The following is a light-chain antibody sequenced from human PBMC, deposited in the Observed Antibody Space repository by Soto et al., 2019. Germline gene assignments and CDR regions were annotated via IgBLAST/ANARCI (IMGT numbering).Light chain of an antibody. CDR2: EVT. CDR3: YTYTGSSTSLFV. J-gene: IGLJ1*01. CDR1: SRDIGTSNL. V-gene: IGLV2-23*02. Sequence: QSVLTQPASVSGSPGQSITISCTGTSRDIGTSNLVSWYQQYPGKAPKLIIFEVTRRPSGISNRFSGSKSGNTASLTISGLQPEDEADYYCYTYTGSSTSLFVFGTGTNVTVL.